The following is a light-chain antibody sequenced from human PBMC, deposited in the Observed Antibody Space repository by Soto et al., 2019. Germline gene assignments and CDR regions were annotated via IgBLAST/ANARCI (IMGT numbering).Light chain of an antibody. Sequence: QSVLTQPPSVSGTPGQRVTISCSGSISNIGNNYVHWFQQLPGTAPKVLSNRNNQRPSGVPDRFSGSKSGTSASLAISGLRSEDEAEYYCAAWDDTVRSYVFATGTKVTVL. CDR3: AAWDDTVRSYV. CDR2: RNN. J-gene: IGLJ1*01. V-gene: IGLV1-47*01. CDR1: ISNIGNNY.